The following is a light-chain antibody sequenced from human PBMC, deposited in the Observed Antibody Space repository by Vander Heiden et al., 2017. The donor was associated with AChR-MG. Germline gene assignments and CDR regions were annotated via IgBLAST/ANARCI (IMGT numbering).Light chain of an antibody. J-gene: IGLJ2*01. Sequence: SYVLTQPPSVSVAPGQTAPITCGGDNIGRKSVHWYQQRPGQAPVVVVYDDSDRPSGIPERFSGSNSGNTATLTISRIEAGDEADYYCQVWDNSSDQGVFGGGTKLTVL. CDR2: DDS. V-gene: IGLV3-21*02. CDR3: QVWDNSSDQGV. CDR1: NIGRKS.